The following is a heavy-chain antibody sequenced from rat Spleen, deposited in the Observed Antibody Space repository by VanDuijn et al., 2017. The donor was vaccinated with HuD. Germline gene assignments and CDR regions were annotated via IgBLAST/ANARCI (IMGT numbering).Heavy chain of an antibody. CDR1: GFTFSNYY. CDR3: TREGNSGYDY. Sequence: EVQLVESGGGLVQPGRSLKLSCATSGFTFSNYYMAWVRQAPTKGLEWVAYINTGGGSTYYRDSVKGRFTISGDNARSTLYLQMDGLRSEDTATYYCTREGNSGYDYWGQGVMVTVSS. J-gene: IGHJ2*01. D-gene: IGHD4-3*01. CDR2: INTGGGST. V-gene: IGHV5-27*01.